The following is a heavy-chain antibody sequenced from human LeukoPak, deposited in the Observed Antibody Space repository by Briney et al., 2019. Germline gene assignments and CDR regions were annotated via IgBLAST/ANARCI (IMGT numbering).Heavy chain of an antibody. CDR3: ASGSLWSGILDY. V-gene: IGHV3-7*01. CDR2: IKPDGGEK. D-gene: IGHD3-3*01. J-gene: IGHJ4*02. Sequence: GGSLRLSCAASGFTFSGYMMTWVRQAPGKGLEWVANIKPDGGEKFYVDSVRGRFTISRDNAKNSLYLQMNSLRAEDTAVYYCASGSLWSGILDYWGQGTLVIVSS. CDR1: GFTFSGYM.